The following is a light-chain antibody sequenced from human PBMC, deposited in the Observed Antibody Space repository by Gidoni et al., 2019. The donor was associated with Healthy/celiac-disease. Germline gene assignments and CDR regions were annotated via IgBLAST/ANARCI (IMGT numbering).Light chain of an antibody. J-gene: IGKJ2*01. CDR2: AAS. Sequence: IHMTHSPSSLSASVGDRVTITCRASQSISSYLNWYQQKPGKAPKLLIYAASSLQSGVPSRFSGSGTGTDFTLTISSLQPEDFATYYCQQSYSTLPYTFGQGTKLEIK. CDR3: QQSYSTLPYT. CDR1: QSISSY. V-gene: IGKV1-39*01.